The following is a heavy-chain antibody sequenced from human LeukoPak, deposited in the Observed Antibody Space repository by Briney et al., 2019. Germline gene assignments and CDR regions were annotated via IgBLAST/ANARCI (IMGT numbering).Heavy chain of an antibody. CDR1: GFTFSTYD. V-gene: IGHV3-13*01. CDR3: ARYSSSWYSPFDY. Sequence: PGGSLRLSCAVSGFTFSTYDMHWVRQATGKGLEWVSAINTAGDTFYAGSVKGRFTISRENAKNSLYLQMNSLRAEDTAVYYCARYSSSWYSPFDYWGQGTLVTVSS. J-gene: IGHJ4*02. D-gene: IGHD6-13*01. CDR2: INTAGDT.